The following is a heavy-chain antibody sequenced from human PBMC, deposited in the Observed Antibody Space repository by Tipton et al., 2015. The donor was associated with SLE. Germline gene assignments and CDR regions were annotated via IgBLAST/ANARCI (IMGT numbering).Heavy chain of an antibody. Sequence: GSLRLSCAASGFTVSSNYMSWVRQAPGKGLEWVSVIYSGGSRYYADSVRGRFTIFRDTSKNTLYLQMNSLRAEDTAVYYCANEIWSGYFFDYWGQGTLVTVSS. V-gene: IGHV3-53*05. CDR1: GFTVSSNY. CDR2: IYSGGSR. D-gene: IGHD3-3*01. CDR3: ANEIWSGYFFDY. J-gene: IGHJ4*02.